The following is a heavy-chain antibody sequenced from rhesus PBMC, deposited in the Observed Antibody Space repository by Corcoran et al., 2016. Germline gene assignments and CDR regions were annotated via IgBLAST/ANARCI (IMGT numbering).Heavy chain of an antibody. CDR2: IYGGSGST. CDR3: ARGYYEDDYGYYYTPYYFDY. D-gene: IGHD3S6*01. J-gene: IGHJ4*01. Sequence: QVQLQESGPGVVKPSETLSLTCAVSGGSISGYYLWSWIRQPPGKGLEWIGYIYGGSGSTIYNPSLKIRVISSIDTSKNQFSLKLSSVTAADTAVYYCARGYYEDDYGYYYTPYYFDYWGQGVLVTVSS. V-gene: IGHV4-106*01. CDR1: GGSISGYYL.